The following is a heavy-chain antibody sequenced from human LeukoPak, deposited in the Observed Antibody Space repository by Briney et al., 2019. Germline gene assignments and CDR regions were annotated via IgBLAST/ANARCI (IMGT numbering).Heavy chain of an antibody. D-gene: IGHD6-13*01. CDR3: ARGGIAAAGTPWN. Sequence: ASVKVSCKASGYTFSRYYIHWVRQAPGQGLEWMGKMNPSGGTTTYAQKFQGRVTVTRDTPTSTVYMEMSSLRPEDTAVYYCARGGIAAAGTPWNWGQGTLVTVSS. V-gene: IGHV1-46*01. J-gene: IGHJ4*02. CDR1: GYTFSRYY. CDR2: MNPSGGTT.